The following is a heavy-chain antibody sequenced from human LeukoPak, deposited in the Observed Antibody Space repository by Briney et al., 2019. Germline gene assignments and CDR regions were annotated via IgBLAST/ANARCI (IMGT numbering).Heavy chain of an antibody. D-gene: IGHD6-19*01. J-gene: IGHJ4*02. CDR3: AKDINDSSGFFGL. Sequence: PGGSLRLSCAASGFTFDDYAMLWVREARGKGVEWVSGISWYSGSIGYADSVKGRFTISRDNAKNSLYLQMNSLRAEDTALYYCAKDINDSSGFFGLWGQGTLVTVSS. CDR2: ISWYSGSI. V-gene: IGHV3-9*01. CDR1: GFTFDDYA.